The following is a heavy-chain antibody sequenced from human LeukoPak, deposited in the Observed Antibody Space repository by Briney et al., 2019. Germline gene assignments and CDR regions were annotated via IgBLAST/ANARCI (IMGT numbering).Heavy chain of an antibody. Sequence: LPGGSLRLSCAASGFTFSNYAMNWVRQAPGKGLEWVSSITGSGGDAYYADSVKGRFTISRDNSKNTLDLQMNSLRAEDTAVYYCAKGLKGCSGSSCYYFFDFWGQGALITFSS. D-gene: IGHD2-15*01. J-gene: IGHJ4*02. V-gene: IGHV3-23*01. CDR1: GFTFSNYA. CDR2: ITGSGGDA. CDR3: AKGLKGCSGSSCYYFFDF.